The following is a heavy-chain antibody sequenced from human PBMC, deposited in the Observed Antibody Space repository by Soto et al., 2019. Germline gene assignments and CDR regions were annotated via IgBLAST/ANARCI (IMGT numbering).Heavy chain of an antibody. CDR1: GFTFSSYA. V-gene: IGHV3-23*01. CDR3: AKDGITGTTLDYYYYYGMDV. CDR2: ISGSGGST. D-gene: IGHD1-7*01. J-gene: IGHJ6*02. Sequence: GGSLRLSCAASGFTFSSYAMSWVRQAPGKGLEWVSAISGSGGSTYYADSVKGRFTISRDNSKNTLYLQMNSLRAEDTAVYYCAKDGITGTTLDYYYYYGMDVWGQGTTVTVSS.